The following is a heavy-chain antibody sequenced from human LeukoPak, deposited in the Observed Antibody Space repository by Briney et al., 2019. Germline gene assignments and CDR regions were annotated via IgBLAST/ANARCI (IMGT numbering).Heavy chain of an antibody. CDR1: GDSISSDYY. Sequence: SETLSLTCAVSGDSISSDYYWGWIRQPPGKGLEWIGSIYHSGRTYYNPSLESRVTISVDTSKNQFSLKLTSVTAADTAVYYCARVPSGYYNWFDPWGQGTLFTVSS. CDR3: ARVPSGYYNWFDP. D-gene: IGHD3-22*01. J-gene: IGHJ5*02. CDR2: IYHSGRT. V-gene: IGHV4-38-2*01.